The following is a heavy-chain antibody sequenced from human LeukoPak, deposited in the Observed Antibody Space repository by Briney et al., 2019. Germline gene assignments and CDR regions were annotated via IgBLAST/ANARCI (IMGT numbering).Heavy chain of an antibody. CDR2: IKSKTDGGTI. CDR1: GFTFSSYE. V-gene: IGHV3-15*01. CDR3: STGRDGYSYFDY. J-gene: IGHJ4*02. D-gene: IGHD5-24*01. Sequence: PGGSLRLSCAASGFTFSSYEMNWVRQAPGKGLEWVGRIKSKTDGGTIDYAAPVKGRFTISRDDSKNTLFLQMNSLKNEDTAVYYCSTGRDGYSYFDYWGQGTLVTVSS.